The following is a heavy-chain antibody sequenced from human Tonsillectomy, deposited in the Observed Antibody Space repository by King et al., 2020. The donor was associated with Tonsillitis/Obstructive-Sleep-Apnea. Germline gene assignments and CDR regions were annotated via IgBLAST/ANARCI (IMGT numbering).Heavy chain of an antibody. CDR2: ISGSGGST. CDR3: ATARSSTSTSCYHY. CDR1: GFVFSSYA. Sequence: VQLVESGGGLVQPGGSLRLSCAASGFVFSSYAMSWVRQAPRKGLEWVSVISGSGGSTYYADSVKGRFTISGDNSKNTLYLQMNSLRAEDTAVYYCATARSSTSTSCYHYWGQGTLVTVSS. D-gene: IGHD2-2*01. V-gene: IGHV3-23*04. J-gene: IGHJ4*02.